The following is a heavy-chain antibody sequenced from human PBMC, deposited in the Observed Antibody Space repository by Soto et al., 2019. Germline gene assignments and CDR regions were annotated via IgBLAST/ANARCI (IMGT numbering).Heavy chain of an antibody. D-gene: IGHD4-17*01. CDR3: ARDLNDYPTYYYYYGMDV. V-gene: IGHV3-23*01. CDR2: ISGSGGST. CDR1: GFTFSSYA. J-gene: IGHJ6*02. Sequence: GGSLRLSCAASGFTFSSYAMSWVRQAPGKGLEWVSAISGSGGSTYYADSVKGRFTISRDNSKNTLYLQMNSLIAEDTAVYYCARDLNDYPTYYYYYGMDVWGQGTTVTVSS.